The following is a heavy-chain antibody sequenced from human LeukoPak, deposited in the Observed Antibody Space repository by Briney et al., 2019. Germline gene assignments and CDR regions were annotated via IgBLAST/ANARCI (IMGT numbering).Heavy chain of an antibody. D-gene: IGHD3-10*01. CDR3: AGDGYGSGSYSNWFDP. J-gene: IGHJ5*02. V-gene: IGHV4-4*02. Sequence: SGTLSLTCAVSGGSISSSNWWSWVRQPPGKGLEWIGEIYHSGSTNYNPSRKSRVTISVDTSKNQFSLKLSSVTAADTAVYYCAGDGYGSGSYSNWFDPWGQGTLVTVSS. CDR2: IYHSGST. CDR1: GGSISSSNW.